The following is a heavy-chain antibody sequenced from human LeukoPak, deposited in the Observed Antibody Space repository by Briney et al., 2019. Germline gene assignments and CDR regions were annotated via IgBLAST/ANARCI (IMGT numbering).Heavy chain of an antibody. CDR3: ARGPRRFGNKGWYFDL. J-gene: IGHJ2*01. D-gene: IGHD3-16*01. Sequence: ASVKVSCKASGYTFHNYGISWVRQAPGQGLEWMGWISPYKDNTNFAQKFQGRVTMTTDTSTNTAYMELSRLRSDDTAVYYCARGPRRFGNKGWYFDLWGRGTLVTVSS. V-gene: IGHV1-18*01. CDR1: GYTFHNYG. CDR2: ISPYKDNT.